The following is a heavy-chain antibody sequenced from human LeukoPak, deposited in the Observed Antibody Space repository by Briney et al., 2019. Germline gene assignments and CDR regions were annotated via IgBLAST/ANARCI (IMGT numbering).Heavy chain of an antibody. CDR2: INHSGST. V-gene: IGHV4-34*01. CDR1: GGSFSGYY. CDR3: ARGSPRYGRERKWCDP. D-gene: IGHD2-8*01. Sequence: PSETLSLTCAVYGGSFSGYYWTWIRQPPGKGLEWIGEINHSGSTNYNASLKSRVTISVDTSKNHFSLKLSSVTAADTAVYYCARGSPRYGRERKWCDPWGQGTQVTVSS. J-gene: IGHJ5*02.